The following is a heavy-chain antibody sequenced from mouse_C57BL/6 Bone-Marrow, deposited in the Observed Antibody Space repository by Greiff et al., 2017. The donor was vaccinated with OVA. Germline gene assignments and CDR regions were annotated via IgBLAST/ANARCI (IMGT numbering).Heavy chain of an antibody. CDR3: TAPPYYYGSSPYWYFDV. CDR1: GFTFSNYW. D-gene: IGHD1-1*01. Sequence: EVKLMESGGGLVQPGGSMKLSCVASGFTFSNYWVNWVRQSPEKGLEWVAQIRLKSDNYATHYAESVKGRFTISRDDSKSSVYLQMNNLRAEDTGIYYCTAPPYYYGSSPYWYFDVWGTGTTVTVSS. V-gene: IGHV6-3*01. CDR2: IRLKSDNYAT. J-gene: IGHJ1*03.